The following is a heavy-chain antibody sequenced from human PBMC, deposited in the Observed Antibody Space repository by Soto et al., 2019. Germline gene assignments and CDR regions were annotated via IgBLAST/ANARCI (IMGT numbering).Heavy chain of an antibody. CDR1: GFTFSSYS. J-gene: IGHJ6*02. CDR2: ISSSSSTI. CDR3: ATLGLVSIRVVTSGFYGMGV. V-gene: IGHV3-48*02. D-gene: IGHD3-3*01. Sequence: EVQLVESGGGLVQPGGSLRLSCAASGFTFSSYSMNWVRQAPGKGLEWVSYISSSSSTIYYADSVKGRFTISRDKTKKALDLQMISLRDEDPAVYYCATLGLVSIRVVTSGFYGMGVWGQGTTVTV.